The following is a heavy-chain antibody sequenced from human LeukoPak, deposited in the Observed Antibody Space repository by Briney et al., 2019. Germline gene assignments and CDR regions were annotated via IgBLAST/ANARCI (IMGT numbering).Heavy chain of an antibody. CDR1: GGSISDYY. CDR3: ARGDFCSKSNCYLRPMDV. J-gene: IGHJ6*03. CDR2: IYYSGST. Sequence: PSETLSLTCSVSGGSISDYYWNWIRQPPGKGLEWIGYIYYSGSTTYNPSLKSRVTMSVDTAKNQFSLKVWSVTAADTAVYYCARGDFCSKSNCYLRPMDVWGKGTTVTVSS. V-gene: IGHV4-59*01. D-gene: IGHD3-3*01.